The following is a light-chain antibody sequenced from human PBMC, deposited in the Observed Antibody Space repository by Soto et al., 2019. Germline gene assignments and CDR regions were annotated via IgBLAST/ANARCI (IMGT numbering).Light chain of an antibody. V-gene: IGKV3-15*01. J-gene: IGKJ1*01. Sequence: TQSTDTLSLSPGERATLSCRASQSVSSSYLAWYQQKPGQAPRLLIYGASTRATGIPARFSGSGSGTEFTLTISSLQSEDFAVYYCQQYNNWPPWLFGQ. CDR1: QSVSSSY. CDR2: GAS. CDR3: QQYNNWPPWL.